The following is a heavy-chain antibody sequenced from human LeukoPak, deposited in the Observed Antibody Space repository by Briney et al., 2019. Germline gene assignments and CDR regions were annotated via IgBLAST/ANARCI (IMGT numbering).Heavy chain of an antibody. V-gene: IGHV3-11*04. Sequence: GGSLRLSCAASGFTFSDYYMSWIRQAPGEGLEWVSYISSSGSTIYYADSVKGRFTISRDNAKNSLYLQMNSLRAEDTAVYYCARAVTVTKRSYFFYMAVWGKGTTVIVSS. J-gene: IGHJ6*03. CDR2: ISSSGSTI. CDR3: ARAVTVTKRSYFFYMAV. D-gene: IGHD4-17*01. CDR1: GFTFSDYY.